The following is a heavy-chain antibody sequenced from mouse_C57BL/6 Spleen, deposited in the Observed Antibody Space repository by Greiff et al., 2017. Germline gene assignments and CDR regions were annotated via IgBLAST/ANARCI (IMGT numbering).Heavy chain of an antibody. CDR1: GYTFTSYW. D-gene: IGHD2-1*01. CDR3: AKYYGNSYAMDY. Sequence: QVQLQQPGAELVKPGASVKLSCKASGYTFTSYWMHWVKQRPGQGLEWIGMIHPNSGSTNYNEKFKSKATLTVDKSSSTAYMQLSSLTSEDSAVYYFAKYYGNSYAMDYWGQGTSVTVSS. V-gene: IGHV1-64*01. CDR2: IHPNSGST. J-gene: IGHJ4*01.